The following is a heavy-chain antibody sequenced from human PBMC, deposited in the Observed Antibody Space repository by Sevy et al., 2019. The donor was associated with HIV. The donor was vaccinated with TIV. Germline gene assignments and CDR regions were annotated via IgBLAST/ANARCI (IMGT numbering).Heavy chain of an antibody. J-gene: IGHJ6*02. V-gene: IGHV3-30-3*01. CDR3: ARDLFYSNYDHYYGMDV. Sequence: GGSLRLSCAASGFTFSSYAMHWVRQAPGKGLEWVAVISYDGSNKYYADSVKGRFTISRDNSKNTLYLQMNSLRAEDTAVYYCARDLFYSNYDHYYGMDVWGQGTTVTVSS. CDR1: GFTFSSYA. D-gene: IGHD4-4*01. CDR2: ISYDGSNK.